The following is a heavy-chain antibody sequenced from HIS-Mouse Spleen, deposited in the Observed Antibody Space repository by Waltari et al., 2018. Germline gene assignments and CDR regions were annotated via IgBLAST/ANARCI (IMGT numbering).Heavy chain of an antibody. J-gene: IGHJ4*02. CDR2: SSGSGGST. D-gene: IGHD7-27*01. CDR3: AKQDLGIRKNYFDY. CDR1: GFTFSSYA. Sequence: EVQLLESGGGLVQPGGSLRLSCAASGFTFSSYAMSWVRQAPGEGREWVSASSGSGGSTYYADTVKGRFTISRDNSKNTLYLQMNSLRAEDTAVYYCAKQDLGIRKNYFDYWGQGTLVTVSS. V-gene: IGHV3-23*01.